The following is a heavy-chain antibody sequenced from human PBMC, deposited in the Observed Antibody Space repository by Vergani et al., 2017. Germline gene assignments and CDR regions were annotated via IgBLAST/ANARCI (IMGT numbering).Heavy chain of an antibody. CDR3: AREGAGRTYYAFWSGYSADAFDI. CDR2: ISYDGSNK. V-gene: IGHV3-30*07. J-gene: IGHJ3*02. Sequence: QVQLVESGGGVVQPGRSLRLSCAASGFTFSSYAMHWVRQAPGKGLEWVAVISYDGSNKYYADSVKGRFTISRDNAKNSLYLQMNSLRAEATAVYYCAREGAGRTYYAFWSGYSADAFDIWGQGTMVTVSS. D-gene: IGHD3-3*01. CDR1: GFTFSSYA.